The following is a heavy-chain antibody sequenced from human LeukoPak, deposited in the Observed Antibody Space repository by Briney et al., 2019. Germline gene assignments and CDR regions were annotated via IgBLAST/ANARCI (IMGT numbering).Heavy chain of an antibody. V-gene: IGHV3-30-3*01. D-gene: IGHD1-26*01. CDR2: ISYDGSNK. CDR1: GFTFSSYA. Sequence: AGRSLRLSCAASGFTFSSYAMHWVRQAPGKGLEWVAVISYDGSNKYSADSVKGRFTISRDNSKNTLYLQMNSLRAEDTAVYYCARDRRLVYYFDYWGQGTLVTVSS. J-gene: IGHJ4*02. CDR3: ARDRRLVYYFDY.